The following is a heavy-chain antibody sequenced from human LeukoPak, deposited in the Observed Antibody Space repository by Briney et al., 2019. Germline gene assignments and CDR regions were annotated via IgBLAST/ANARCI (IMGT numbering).Heavy chain of an antibody. V-gene: IGHV4-34*01. D-gene: IGHD2-2*01. CDR1: GGSFSGYY. CDR2: INHSGST. Sequence: PSETLSLTCAVYGGSFSGYYWSWIRQPPGKGLEWIGEINHSGSTNYNPSLKSRVTISVDTSKNQFSLKLSSVTAADTAVYYCARRGVCSSTSQSSVFCFDPWGQGTLVTVSS. J-gene: IGHJ5*02. CDR3: ARRGVCSSTSQSSVFCFDP.